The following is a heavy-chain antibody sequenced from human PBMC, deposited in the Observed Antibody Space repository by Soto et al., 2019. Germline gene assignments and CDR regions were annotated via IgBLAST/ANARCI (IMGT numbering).Heavy chain of an antibody. CDR1: GGSISSYY. CDR2: IYYSGST. CDR3: ARRYGGHFDY. D-gene: IGHD4-17*01. J-gene: IGHJ4*02. V-gene: IGHV4-59*08. Sequence: SETLSLTCTVSGGSISSYYWSWIRQPPGKGLEWIGYIYYSGSTNYNPSLKSRVTISVDTSKNQFSLKLSSVTAADTAVYYCARRYGGHFDYWGQGIQVTVS.